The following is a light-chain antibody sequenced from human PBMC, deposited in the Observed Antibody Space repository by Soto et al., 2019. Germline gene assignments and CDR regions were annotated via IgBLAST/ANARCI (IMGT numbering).Light chain of an antibody. CDR3: QQYNGYSPT. Sequence: DIQMTQSPSTLSASVGDRVTITCRASQSISSWLAWYQQKPGKAPKLLMYKASSLESGVPSRFSGSGSGTEFTLTISSLQPDDFATYYCQQYNGYSPTCGQGTKVEIK. CDR1: QSISSW. J-gene: IGKJ1*01. V-gene: IGKV1-5*03. CDR2: KAS.